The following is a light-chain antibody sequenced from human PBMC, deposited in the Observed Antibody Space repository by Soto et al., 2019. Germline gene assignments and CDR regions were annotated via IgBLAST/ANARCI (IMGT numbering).Light chain of an antibody. CDR1: SSDVGNYNY. J-gene: IGLJ1*01. Sequence: QSALTQPASVSGSPGQSITISCTGTSSDVGNYNYVSWYQQHPAKAPKLMIFEVSNRPSGISSRFSGPKSGNTASLTISGLQAEDEADYYCSSYTSSRNYVFGTGTKVTVL. V-gene: IGLV2-14*01. CDR2: EVS. CDR3: SSYTSSRNYV.